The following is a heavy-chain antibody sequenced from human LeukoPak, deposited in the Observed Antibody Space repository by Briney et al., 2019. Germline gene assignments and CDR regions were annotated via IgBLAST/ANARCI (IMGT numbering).Heavy chain of an antibody. J-gene: IGHJ3*02. Sequence: GGSLRLSCAASGFTVSSNYMSWVRQAPGKGLEWVSVIYSGGSTYYADSVKGRFTISRDNSKNTLYLQMNSLRAEDTAVYYCASQVVPAARGDAFDIWGQGTMVTVSS. CDR2: IYSGGST. V-gene: IGHV3-66*02. D-gene: IGHD2-2*01. CDR3: ASQVVPAARGDAFDI. CDR1: GFTVSSNY.